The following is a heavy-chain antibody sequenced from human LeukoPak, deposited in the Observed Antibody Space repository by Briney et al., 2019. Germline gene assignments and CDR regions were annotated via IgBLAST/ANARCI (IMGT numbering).Heavy chain of an antibody. V-gene: IGHV1-69*05. CDR2: IIPIFGTA. CDR3: ARDYYGSGMDV. Sequence: SVTLSCQASRGSFSSYSISWVRQAPGQGLEWMGGIIPIFGTANYAQKFHGRVTITTDKSTSTAYMELSSLRSEDTAVYYCARDYYGSGMDVWGKGTTVTVSS. CDR1: RGSFSSYS. D-gene: IGHD3-10*01. J-gene: IGHJ6*03.